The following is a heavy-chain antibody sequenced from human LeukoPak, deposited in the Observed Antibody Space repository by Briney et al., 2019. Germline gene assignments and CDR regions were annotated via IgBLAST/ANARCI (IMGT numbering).Heavy chain of an antibody. V-gene: IGHV3-23*01. D-gene: IGHD7-27*01. J-gene: IGHJ4*02. CDR2: ITTGGPNT. CDR1: GFTFSSYT. Sequence: GGSLRLSCTASGFTFSSYTMSWVRQAPGKGLKWVSTITTGGPNTYYADSVKGRFTVSRDDSKNTLYLQVNSLRAEDTAVYYCAKDGGLWVSAHWGDSWGRGTLVTVSS. CDR3: AKDGGLWVSAHWGDS.